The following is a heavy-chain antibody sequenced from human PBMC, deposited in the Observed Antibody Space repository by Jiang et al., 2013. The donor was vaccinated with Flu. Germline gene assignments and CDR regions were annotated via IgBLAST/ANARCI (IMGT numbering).Heavy chain of an antibody. J-gene: IGHJ4*02. CDR2: ISSSGSYT. CDR3: ARRYCSGGSCYPMTFDY. CDR1: GFTFSDYY. Sequence: VQLLESGGGLVKPGGSLRLSCATSGFTFSDYYMNWIRQAPGKGLEWVSYISSSGSYTNYADSVKGRFTISRDNAKNSLYLLMNSLRVEDTAVYYCARRYCSGGSCYPMTFDYWGQGTLVTVSS. V-gene: IGHV3-11*03. D-gene: IGHD2-15*01.